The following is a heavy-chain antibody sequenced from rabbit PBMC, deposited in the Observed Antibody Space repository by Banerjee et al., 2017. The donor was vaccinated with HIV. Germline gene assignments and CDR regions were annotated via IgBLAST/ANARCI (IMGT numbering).Heavy chain of an antibody. CDR2: VYTSSGAT. CDR3: ARDDAGVVGYDWDL. CDR1: GSDISSNA. Sequence: QEQLVESGGGLVQPEGSLTLTCKASGSDISSNAMCWVRQAPGKGLELIACVYTSSGATWYASWVNGRFTISKISSTTVTLQMTSLTAADTATYFCARDDAGVVGYDWDLWGPGTLVTVS. D-gene: IGHD4-2*01. J-gene: IGHJ6*01. V-gene: IGHV1S47*01.